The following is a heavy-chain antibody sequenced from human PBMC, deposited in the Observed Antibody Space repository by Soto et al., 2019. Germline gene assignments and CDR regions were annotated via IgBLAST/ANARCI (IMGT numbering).Heavy chain of an antibody. V-gene: IGHV1-2*02. CDR1: GYTFTGYY. CDR3: ARGSPRMGALPTY. D-gene: IGHD1-26*01. Sequence: ASVKVSCKASGYTFTGYYIHWVRQAPGQGLEWMGWINPKSGDTNHAQKFQGRVSMTRDTSITTAYMEVSRLKSDDTAVYYCARGSPRMGALPTYWGQGTLVTVSS. J-gene: IGHJ4*02. CDR2: INPKSGDT.